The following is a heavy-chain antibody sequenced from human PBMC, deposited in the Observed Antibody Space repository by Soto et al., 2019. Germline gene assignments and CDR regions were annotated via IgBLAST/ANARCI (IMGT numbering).Heavy chain of an antibody. J-gene: IGHJ4*02. CDR1: GYTFTDYG. CDR2: ISTAHSDV. D-gene: IGHD2-2*02. Sequence: ASVKVSCKTSGYTFTDYGISWVRQAPGQGLEWMGWISTAHSDVGYAQKFQGRFTMTTDKSTSTAYMELRSLTSDDTAVYFCARDLTYIRQYWGQGTLVTVSS. V-gene: IGHV1-18*01. CDR3: ARDLTYIRQY.